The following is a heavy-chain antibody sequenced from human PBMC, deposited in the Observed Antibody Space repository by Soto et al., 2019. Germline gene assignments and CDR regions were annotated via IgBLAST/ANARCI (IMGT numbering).Heavy chain of an antibody. D-gene: IGHD6-13*01. CDR2: ISSSSSYI. Sequence: EVQLVESGGGLVKPGGSLSLSCAASGFTFSSYSMNWVRQAPGKGLEWVSSISSSSSYIYYADSVKGRFTISRDNAKNSRYLQMNSLRAEDTAVYYCARVSIAAANDYWGKGTLVTVSS. CDR3: ARVSIAAANDY. V-gene: IGHV3-21*01. CDR1: GFTFSSYS. J-gene: IGHJ4*02.